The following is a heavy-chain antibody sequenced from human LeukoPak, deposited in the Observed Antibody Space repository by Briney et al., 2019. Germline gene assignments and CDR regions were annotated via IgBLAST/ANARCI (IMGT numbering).Heavy chain of an antibody. D-gene: IGHD3-10*01. CDR3: AKDNAYYYADY. V-gene: IGHV3-30*02. CDR1: GFTFSSYG. Sequence: GGSLRLSCAASGFTFSSYGMHWVRQAPGKGLEWVAFIQYDGSNNNYADSVKGRFTTSRDNSKNTLYLQMNSLRAEDTAVYYCAKDNAYYYADYWGQGTLVTVSS. CDR2: IQYDGSNN. J-gene: IGHJ4*02.